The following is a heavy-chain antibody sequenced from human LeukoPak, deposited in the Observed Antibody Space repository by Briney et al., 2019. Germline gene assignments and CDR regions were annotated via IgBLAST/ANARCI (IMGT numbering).Heavy chain of an antibody. CDR2: INPNSGGT. D-gene: IGHD4-17*01. V-gene: IGHV1-2*02. Sequence: GASVKVSCKASGYTFTGYYIHWVRQAPGQGLEWMGWINPNSGGTNYAQKFQGRVTMTRDTSISTAYMELSRLRSDDTAVYYCARSYSVTTVYLWAQGTLVTVSS. CDR1: GYTFTGYY. J-gene: IGHJ5*02. CDR3: ARSYSVTTVYL.